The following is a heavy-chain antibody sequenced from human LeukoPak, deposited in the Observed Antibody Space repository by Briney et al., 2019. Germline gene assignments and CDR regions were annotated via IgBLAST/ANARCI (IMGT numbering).Heavy chain of an antibody. J-gene: IGHJ3*02. CDR1: GFTFSSYW. D-gene: IGHD3-3*01. V-gene: IGHV3-74*01. CDR2: INTDGSST. CDR3: ARDYDGIDAFDI. Sequence: GGSLRLSCAASGFTFSSYWMHWVRQAPGKGLVWVSRINTDGSSTSYADSVKGRFTISRDNSKNTLYLQMNSLRAEDTAVYYCARDYDGIDAFDIWGQGTMVTVSS.